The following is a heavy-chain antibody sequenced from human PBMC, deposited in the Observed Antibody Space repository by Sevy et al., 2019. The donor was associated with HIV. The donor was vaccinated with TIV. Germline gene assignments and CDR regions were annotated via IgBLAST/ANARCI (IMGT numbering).Heavy chain of an antibody. CDR2: IIPIFGTA. D-gene: IGHD5-12*01. CDR1: GGTFSSYA. CDR3: ARDRGYSGYGEFDY. V-gene: IGHV1-69*13. Sequence: SVKVSCKASGGTFSSYAISWVRQAPGQGLEWMGRIIPIFGTANYAQKFQVRVTITADESTSTAYMALSSMRSEDTAAYYCARDRGYSGYGEFDYWGQGTLVTVS. J-gene: IGHJ4*02.